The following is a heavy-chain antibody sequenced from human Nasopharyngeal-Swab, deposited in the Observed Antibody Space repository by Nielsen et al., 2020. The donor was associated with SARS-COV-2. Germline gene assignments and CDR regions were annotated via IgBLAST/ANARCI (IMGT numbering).Heavy chain of an antibody. V-gene: IGHV3-21*01. Sequence: GGSLRLSCAASGFTFSDYYMSWVRQAPGKGLEWVSSISSSSSYIYYADSVKGRFTISRDNAKNSLYLQMNSLRAEDTAVYYCARDGLDYDFWSAYFMDVWGRGTTVTVSS. D-gene: IGHD3-3*01. CDR3: ARDGLDYDFWSAYFMDV. J-gene: IGHJ6*02. CDR1: GFTFSDYY. CDR2: ISSSSSYI.